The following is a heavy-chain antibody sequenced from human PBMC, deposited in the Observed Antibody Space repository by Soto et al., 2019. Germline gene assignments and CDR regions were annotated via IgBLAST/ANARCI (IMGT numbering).Heavy chain of an antibody. CDR2: ISAGSGGST. Sequence: GGSLRLSCAASGFTFSSCALSWVRQAPGKGLEWVSAISAGSGGSTYSADSVKGRFTISRDNSKNTLYLQMNSLRAEDTAVYYCAKEMSDYQLLPPYGMDVWGQGTTVTVSS. V-gene: IGHV3-23*01. D-gene: IGHD2-2*01. J-gene: IGHJ6*02. CDR3: AKEMSDYQLLPPYGMDV. CDR1: GFTFSSCA.